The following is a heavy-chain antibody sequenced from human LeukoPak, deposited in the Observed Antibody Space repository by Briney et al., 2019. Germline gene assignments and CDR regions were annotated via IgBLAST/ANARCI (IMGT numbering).Heavy chain of an antibody. CDR2: ISSNSSFR. Sequence: VGSLRLSCAASAFNFSSYSMNWVRQAPGKGLEWVSSISSNSSFRYYADSVKGRFTISRDNAKNSLYLQMNSLRAEDTAVYYCARERSGYFYRGQGTLVTVSS. V-gene: IGHV3-21*01. CDR3: ARERSGYFY. D-gene: IGHD3-22*01. J-gene: IGHJ4*02. CDR1: AFNFSSYS.